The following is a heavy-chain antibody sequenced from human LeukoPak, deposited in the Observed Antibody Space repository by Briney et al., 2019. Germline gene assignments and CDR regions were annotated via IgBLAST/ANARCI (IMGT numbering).Heavy chain of an antibody. CDR2: IKQDGSEK. Sequence: PGGSLRLSCAASGFNFSSYWMSWVRQAPGKGLAWVANIKQDGSEKYYVDSVKGRFTISRDNAKNSLYLQMNSLRAEDTAVYYCARDWGGWNTPYYFDYWGQGTLVTVSS. CDR1: GFNFSSYW. J-gene: IGHJ4*02. CDR3: ARDWGGWNTPYYFDY. V-gene: IGHV3-7*01. D-gene: IGHD1/OR15-1a*01.